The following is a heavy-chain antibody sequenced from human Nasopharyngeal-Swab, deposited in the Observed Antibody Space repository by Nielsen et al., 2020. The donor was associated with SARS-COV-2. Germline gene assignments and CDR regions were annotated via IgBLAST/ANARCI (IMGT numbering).Heavy chain of an antibody. CDR1: GFTFSSYG. J-gene: IGHJ4*02. Sequence: GESLKISCAAPGFTFSSYGMHWVRQAPGKGLEWVAVISYDGSNKYYADSVKGRFTISRDNSKNTLYLQMNSLRAEDTAVYYCAKVHVDTAMVMDYWGQGTLVTVSS. CDR3: AKVHVDTAMVMDY. D-gene: IGHD5-18*01. V-gene: IGHV3-30*18. CDR2: ISYDGSNK.